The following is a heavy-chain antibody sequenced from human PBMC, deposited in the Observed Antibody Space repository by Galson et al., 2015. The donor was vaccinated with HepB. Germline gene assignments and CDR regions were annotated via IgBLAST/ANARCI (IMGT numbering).Heavy chain of an antibody. V-gene: IGHV3-7*03. CDR2: IKQDGSEK. CDR3: ARGKYGSGSYPIYYFDY. D-gene: IGHD3-10*01. CDR1: GFTFSSYW. J-gene: IGHJ4*02. Sequence: SLRLSCAASGFTFSSYWMSWVRQAPGKGLEWVANIKQDGSEKYYVDSVKGRFTISRDNAKNSLYLQMNSLRAEDTAVYYCARGKYGSGSYPIYYFDYWGQGTLVTVSS.